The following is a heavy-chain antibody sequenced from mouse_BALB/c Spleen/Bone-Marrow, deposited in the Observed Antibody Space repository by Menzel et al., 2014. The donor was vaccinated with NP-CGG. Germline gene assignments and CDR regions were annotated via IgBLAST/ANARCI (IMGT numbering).Heavy chain of an antibody. J-gene: IGHJ1*01. CDR3: ARSGDGYYWYFDV. Sequence: QVQLKESGPELVKPGTLVKMSCKASGYTFTSYDINWVKQRPGQGLELIGWINPGDGRAKYNEKFKGKATLTADKSSSTAYMQLSSLTSENTAAYFCARSGDGYYWYFDVWGAGTMVTVSS. CDR1: GYTFTSYD. D-gene: IGHD2-3*01. V-gene: IGHV1S56*01. CDR2: INPGDGRA.